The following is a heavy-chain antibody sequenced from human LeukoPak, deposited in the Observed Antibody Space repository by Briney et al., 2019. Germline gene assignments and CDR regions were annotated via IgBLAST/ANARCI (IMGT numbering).Heavy chain of an antibody. J-gene: IGHJ4*02. CDR3: ASLPEAVAVDY. CDR1: GFVFSDYS. CDR2: ISRDSGTI. D-gene: IGHD6-19*01. Sequence: GGSLRLSCTASGFVFSDYSMNWVRQAPGKGLEWLSYISRDSGTIYYADSVKGRFTISRDNARNSLFLQMSRLRAEDTAVYYCASLPEAVAVDYWGQGTLVTVSS. V-gene: IGHV3-48*01.